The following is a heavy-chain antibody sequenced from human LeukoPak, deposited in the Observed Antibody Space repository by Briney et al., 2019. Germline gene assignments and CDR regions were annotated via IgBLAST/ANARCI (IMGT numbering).Heavy chain of an antibody. D-gene: IGHD3-3*01. V-gene: IGHV4-39*07. J-gene: IGHJ4*02. CDR2: IFYSGST. CDR3: ARSTIFGVIILYFGY. Sequence: SETLSLTCTVCGDSISSNHYYWGWIRQSPGKGLEYIGSIFYSGSTYYNPSLKSRVTISADTSKNQFSLNLTSVTAADTAVYYCARSTIFGVIILYFGYWGQGTLVTVSS. CDR1: GDSISSNHYY.